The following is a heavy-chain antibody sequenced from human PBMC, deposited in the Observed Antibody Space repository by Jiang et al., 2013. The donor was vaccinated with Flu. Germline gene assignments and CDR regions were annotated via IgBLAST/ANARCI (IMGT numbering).Heavy chain of an antibody. Sequence: LLKPSETLSLTCTVSGGSINNYYWSWIRQPPGKGLEWIGYIYYTGSPIYNPSLKSRVTISVDTSRNQFSLKLNSVTAADTAVYYCARLDCRDGSCYKGDYWGQGTLVTVSS. CDR3: ARLDCRDGSCYKGDY. CDR1: GGSINNYY. CDR2: IYYTGSP. J-gene: IGHJ4*02. D-gene: IGHD2-15*01. V-gene: IGHV4-59*13.